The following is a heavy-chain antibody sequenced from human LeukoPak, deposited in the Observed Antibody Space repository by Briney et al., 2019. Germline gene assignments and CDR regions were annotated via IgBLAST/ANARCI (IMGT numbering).Heavy chain of an antibody. CDR2: INPNSGGT. CDR1: GYTFTGYY. V-gene: IGHV1-2*02. J-gene: IGHJ4*02. CDR3: ARVRSSSWYLRWFSPPFGY. Sequence: ASVKVSCKASGYTFTGYYMHWVRQAPGQGLEWMGWINPNSGGTNYAQKFQGRVTMTRDTSISTAYMELSRLRSDDTAVYYCARVRSSSWYLRWFSPPFGYWGQGTLVTVSS. D-gene: IGHD6-13*01.